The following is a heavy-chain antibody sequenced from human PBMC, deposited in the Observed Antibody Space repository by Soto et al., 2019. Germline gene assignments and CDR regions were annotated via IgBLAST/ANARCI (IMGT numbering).Heavy chain of an antibody. CDR2: ISGSGGST. J-gene: IGHJ4*02. CDR1: GFTFSSYA. Sequence: GGSLRLSCAASGFTFSSYAMSWVRQAPGKGLEWVSAISGSGGSTYYADSVKGRFTISRDNSKNTLYLQMNSLRAEDTAVYYCAKGNWDIVVVVAADYYFDYWGQGTLGTVSS. D-gene: IGHD2-15*01. CDR3: AKGNWDIVVVVAADYYFDY. V-gene: IGHV3-23*01.